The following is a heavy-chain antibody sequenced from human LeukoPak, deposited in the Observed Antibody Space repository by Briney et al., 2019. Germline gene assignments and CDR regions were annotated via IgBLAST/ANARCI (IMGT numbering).Heavy chain of an antibody. V-gene: IGHV3-48*04. CDR1: GFTFSSYT. CDR2: ISSSGSTM. D-gene: IGHD4-17*01. Sequence: GGSLRLSRAASGFTFSSYTINWVRQAPGKGLEWVSHISSSGSTMHYADSVKGRFTISKDNARNSLFLQMNSLRGEDTAVYYCVRDESGDYGFDYWGQGTLVTVSS. CDR3: VRDESGDYGFDY. J-gene: IGHJ4*02.